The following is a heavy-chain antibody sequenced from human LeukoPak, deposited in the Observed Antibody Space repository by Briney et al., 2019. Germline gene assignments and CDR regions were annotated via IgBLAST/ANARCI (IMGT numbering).Heavy chain of an antibody. CDR3: ARGRQDVTMIVVIMTAVSYYLDV. CDR2: MNPSGST. D-gene: IGHD3-22*01. Sequence: PSETLSLTCAVYGGSFSGYYWNWIRHTPEKGLEWIGEMNPSGSTNYNPSLKSRVTISVDTSENQFSLTLSSVTAADTAVYYCARGRQDVTMIVVIMTAVSYYLDVWGKGTTVTVS. V-gene: IGHV4-34*01. J-gene: IGHJ6*03. CDR1: GGSFSGYY.